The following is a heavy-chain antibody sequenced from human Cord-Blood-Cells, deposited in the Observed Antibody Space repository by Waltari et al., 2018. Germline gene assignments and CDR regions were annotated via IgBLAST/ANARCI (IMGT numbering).Heavy chain of an antibody. Sequence: QVQLVQSGAEVKKPGASVKVSCKASGYTFTSYYMHWVRQAPGQGLEWMGISNPNGGSTSYAQKFQGRVTMTRDTSTSTVYMELSSLRSEDTAVYYCARGKAYCGGDCYLAFDIWGQGTMVTVSS. CDR1: GYTFTSYY. CDR3: ARGKAYCGGDCYLAFDI. J-gene: IGHJ3*02. D-gene: IGHD2-21*01. CDR2: SNPNGGST. V-gene: IGHV1-46*01.